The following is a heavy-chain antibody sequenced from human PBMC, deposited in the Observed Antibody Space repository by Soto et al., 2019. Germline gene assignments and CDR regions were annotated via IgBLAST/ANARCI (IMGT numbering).Heavy chain of an antibody. D-gene: IGHD2-2*01. CDR1: GFTFGGYY. V-gene: IGHV3-11*06. CDR3: ARAKVRVGALDL. CDR2: SSGSASYG. Sequence: XGSLRLSCLASGFTFGGYYMAWIRQVPGKPPEWIGDSSGSASYGLGNAPDSVKGRFSISRDNVKNSLVLQMFSLRVEDTATYYCARAKVRVGALDLWGQGTTVTVPS. J-gene: IGHJ4*02.